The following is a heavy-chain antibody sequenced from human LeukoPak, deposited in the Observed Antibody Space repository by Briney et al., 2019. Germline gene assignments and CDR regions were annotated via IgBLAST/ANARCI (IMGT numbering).Heavy chain of an antibody. CDR2: IAYDGSSP. J-gene: IGHJ6*02. D-gene: IGHD5-18*01. CDR1: GFTLSSHA. CDR3: ARHDTAMATDYGMDV. V-gene: IGHV3-30-3*01. Sequence: GGSLRLSCAASGFTLSSHAMHWVRQAPGEGLEWVAAIAYDGSSPHYGDSVKGRFTISRDNAKNSLYLQMNSLRAEDTAVYYCARHDTAMATDYGMDVWGQGTTVTVSS.